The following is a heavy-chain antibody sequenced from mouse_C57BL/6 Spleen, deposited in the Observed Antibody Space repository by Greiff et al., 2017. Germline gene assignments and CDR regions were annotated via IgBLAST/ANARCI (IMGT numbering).Heavy chain of an antibody. Sequence: QVQLQQSGPELVKPGASVKISCKASGYAFSSSWMNWVKQRPGKGLEWIGRIYPGDGDTNYNGKFKGKATLTADKSSSTAYMQLSSLTSEDSAVYFCAFELAWFAYWGQGTLVTVSA. D-gene: IGHD4-1*01. CDR1: GYAFSSSW. CDR2: IYPGDGDT. CDR3: AFELAWFAY. J-gene: IGHJ3*01. V-gene: IGHV1-82*01.